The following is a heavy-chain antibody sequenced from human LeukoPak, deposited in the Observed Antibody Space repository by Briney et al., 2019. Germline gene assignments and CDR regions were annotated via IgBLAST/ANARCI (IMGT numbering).Heavy chain of an antibody. Sequence: SQTLSLTCAISGDSVSSNNAAWNWIRQSPSRGLEWLGRAYFRSKWYTDYAVSVKSRMPINPDTSKNQFSLHLNSVTPEDTAIYYCARGTGTFDYWGQGTLVTVSS. CDR1: GDSVSSNNAA. D-gene: IGHD7-27*01. V-gene: IGHV6-1*01. CDR3: ARGTGTFDY. J-gene: IGHJ4*02. CDR2: AYFRSKWYT.